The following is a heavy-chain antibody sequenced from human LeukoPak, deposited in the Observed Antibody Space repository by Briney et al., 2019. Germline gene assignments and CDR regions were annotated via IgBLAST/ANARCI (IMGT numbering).Heavy chain of an antibody. CDR2: IYSGGST. D-gene: IGHD3-22*01. Sequence: PGGSLRLSCAASGFSFSSYAMSWVRQAPGKGLEWVSVIYSGGSTYYADSVKGRFTISRDNSKNTLYLQMNSLRAEDTAVYYCARGRLYYYDSSGYRSPYYFDYWGQGTLVTVSS. J-gene: IGHJ4*02. CDR3: ARGRLYYYDSSGYRSPYYFDY. CDR1: GFSFSSYA. V-gene: IGHV3-53*01.